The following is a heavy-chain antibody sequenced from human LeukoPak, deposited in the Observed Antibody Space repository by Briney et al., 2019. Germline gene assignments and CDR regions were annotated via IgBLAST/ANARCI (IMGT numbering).Heavy chain of an antibody. J-gene: IGHJ6*02. V-gene: IGHV4-4*07. D-gene: IGHD2-2*01. CDR3: AREQDCSSTSCYRLYYYYYGVDV. Sequence: SETLSLTCTVSGGSISSYYWSWIRQPAGKGLEWIGRIYTSGSTNYNPSLKSRVTMSVDTSKNQFSLKLSSVTAADTAAYYCAREQDCSSTSCYRLYYYYYGVDVWGQGTTVTVSS. CDR2: IYTSGST. CDR1: GGSISSYY.